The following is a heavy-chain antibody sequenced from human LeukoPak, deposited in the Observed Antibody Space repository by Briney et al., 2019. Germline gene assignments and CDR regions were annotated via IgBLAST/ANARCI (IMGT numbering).Heavy chain of an antibody. CDR2: ISSSSSYI. J-gene: IGHJ4*02. D-gene: IGHD3-16*01. CDR3: ARENDQGFDY. CDR1: GFTFSTYS. V-gene: IGHV3-21*01. Sequence: GGSLRLSCAASGFTFSTYSMNWVRQAPGKGLEWVSSISSSSSYIYYADSVKGRFTISRDNAKNSLYLQMNSLRAEDTAVYYCARENDQGFDYWGQGTLVTVSS.